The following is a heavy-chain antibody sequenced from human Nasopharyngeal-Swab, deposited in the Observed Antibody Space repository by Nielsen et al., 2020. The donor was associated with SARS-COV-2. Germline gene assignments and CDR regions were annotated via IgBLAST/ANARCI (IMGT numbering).Heavy chain of an antibody. V-gene: IGHV4-39*01. J-gene: IGHJ5*02. Sequence: SETLSLTCTVSGGSISSSSYYWGWIRQPPGKGLEWIGSIYYSGSTYYNPSLKSRVTISVDTSKNQFSLKLSSVTAADTAVYYCARNLGYSSSWPPRVWFDPWGQGTLVTVSS. CDR3: ARNLGYSSSWPPRVWFDP. D-gene: IGHD6-13*01. CDR1: GGSISSSSYY. CDR2: IYYSGST.